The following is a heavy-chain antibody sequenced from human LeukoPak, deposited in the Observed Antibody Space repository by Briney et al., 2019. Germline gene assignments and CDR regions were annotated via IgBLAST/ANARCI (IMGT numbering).Heavy chain of an antibody. V-gene: IGHV4-39*01. CDR1: GGSISSNSYY. J-gene: IGHJ4*02. CDR2: IYYSGSP. CDR3: ARSISFHITGCYV. D-gene: IGHD3-16*02. Sequence: SETLSLTCTVSGGSISSNSYYWGWIRQPPGKGLEWSGSIYYSGSPYYNPSLKSRVTISVDTSKNRFSLKMSSVTAADTAVYYCARSISFHITGCYVWGQGTLVTVSS.